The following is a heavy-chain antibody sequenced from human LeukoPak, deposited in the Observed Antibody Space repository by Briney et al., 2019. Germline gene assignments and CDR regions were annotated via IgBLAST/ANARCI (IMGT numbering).Heavy chain of an antibody. CDR3: ASHGGILLWFERFDY. CDR2: IYSGGST. Sequence: GGSLRLSCAASGFTVSSNYMSWVRQAPGKGLEWVSVIYSGGSTYYADSVKGRFTISRDNSKNTLYLQMNSLRAEDTAVYYCASHGGILLWFERFDYWGQGTLVTVSS. CDR1: GFTVSSNY. D-gene: IGHD3-10*01. J-gene: IGHJ4*02. V-gene: IGHV3-66*04.